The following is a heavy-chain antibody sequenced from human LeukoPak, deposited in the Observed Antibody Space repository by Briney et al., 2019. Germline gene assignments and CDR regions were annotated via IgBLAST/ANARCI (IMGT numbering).Heavy chain of an antibody. J-gene: IGHJ6*02. D-gene: IGHD6-13*01. V-gene: IGHV4-59*01. CDR1: GGSISNYY. CDR2: IYYSGST. Sequence: ASETLSLTCTVSGGSISNYYWSWIRQPPGKGLEWIGYIYYSGSTNYNPSLKSRVTISVDTSKNQFSLKLSSVTAADTAVYYCAGGYSSSWLYYYGMDVWGQGTTVTVSS. CDR3: AGGYSSSWLYYYGMDV.